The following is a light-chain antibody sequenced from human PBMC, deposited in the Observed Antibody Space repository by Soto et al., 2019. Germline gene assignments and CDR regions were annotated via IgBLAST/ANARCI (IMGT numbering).Light chain of an antibody. J-gene: IGKJ4*01. V-gene: IGKV3-20*01. Sequence: EIGLTQSPGTLSLSPGERATLSCRASQSVSSSHLAWYQQKPGQAPRLLIYGASSRATGIPDRFSGSGSGTDFTLTISRLEPEDFVVYYCQQYGSSPPLTFGGGTKVEIK. CDR3: QQYGSSPPLT. CDR1: QSVSSSH. CDR2: GAS.